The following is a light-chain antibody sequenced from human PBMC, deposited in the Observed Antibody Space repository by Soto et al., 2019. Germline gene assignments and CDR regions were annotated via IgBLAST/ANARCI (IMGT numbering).Light chain of an antibody. Sequence: DIQMTQSPSTLSASVGDRVTITCRASQSISSWLAWYQQKPGRDPKLLIYKASSLETGVPSRFSGSGSGTEFTLIISSLQPDDFAVYYCQQYGSSSPWTFGQGTKVEIK. V-gene: IGKV1-5*03. CDR2: KAS. CDR1: QSISSW. CDR3: QQYGSSSPWT. J-gene: IGKJ1*01.